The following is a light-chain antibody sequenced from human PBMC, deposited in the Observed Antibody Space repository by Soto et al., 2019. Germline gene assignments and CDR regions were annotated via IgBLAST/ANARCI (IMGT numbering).Light chain of an antibody. V-gene: IGKV1-39*01. Sequence: DIQMTQSPSSLSASVGDRVTITCRASQSISTYLNWYQQKPGKAPRLLIFAATRLQRGVPSRFTGSGSGTDFTLTINSLQPEDFASYYCQQSYTTLMCTFGQGTKVDIK. CDR1: QSISTY. CDR3: QQSYTTLMCT. J-gene: IGKJ1*01. CDR2: AAT.